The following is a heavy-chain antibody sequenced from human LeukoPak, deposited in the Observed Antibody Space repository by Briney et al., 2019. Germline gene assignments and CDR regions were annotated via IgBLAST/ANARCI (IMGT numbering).Heavy chain of an antibody. D-gene: IGHD6-19*01. CDR1: GFTFTSYA. CDR3: AKGDSSGLFSDY. CDR2: ISGSSGKT. J-gene: IGHJ4*02. V-gene: IGHV3-23*01. Sequence: GGSLRLSCAVSGFTFTSYAMSWVRQAPGKGLEWVSSISGSSGKTYYADSVKGRFTISRDNSKNTLYLQMNSLRAGDTAVYYCAKGDSSGLFSDYWGQGTLVTVSS.